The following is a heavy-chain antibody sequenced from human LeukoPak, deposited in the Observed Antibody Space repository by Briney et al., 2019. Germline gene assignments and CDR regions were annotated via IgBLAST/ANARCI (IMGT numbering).Heavy chain of an antibody. CDR3: ARYLYGDSASYFDY. V-gene: IGHV2-70*01. CDR2: IDWDDNK. CDR1: GFSLSTSGMC. Sequence: SGPALVKPTQTLTLTCTFSGFSLSTSGMCVSWIRQPPGKALEWLALIDWDDNKYYNTSLKTRLTISKDTSKNQVVLTMTNMDPVDTATYFCARYLYGDSASYFDYWGQGTLVTASS. J-gene: IGHJ4*02. D-gene: IGHD4-17*01.